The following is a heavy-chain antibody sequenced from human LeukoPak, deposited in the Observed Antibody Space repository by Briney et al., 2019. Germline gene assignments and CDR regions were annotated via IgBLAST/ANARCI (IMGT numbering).Heavy chain of an antibody. J-gene: IGHJ4*02. CDR2: IKQDGSEK. CDR3: VRIAVAGRHFDY. D-gene: IGHD6-19*01. CDR1: GFTFSSYW. V-gene: IGHV3-7*01. Sequence: GGSVRLSCAACGFTFSSYWIMWVRQAPGKGREWVANIKQDGSEKYYVDSVKGRFTISRHNSKNSLYLQMNSLRAEDTAVYYCVRIAVAGRHFDYWGQGTLVTVSS.